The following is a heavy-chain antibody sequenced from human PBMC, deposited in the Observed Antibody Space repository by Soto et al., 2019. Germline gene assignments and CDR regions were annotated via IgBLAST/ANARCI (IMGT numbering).Heavy chain of an antibody. CDR1: GFTFDDYA. Sequence: GGSLRLSCAASGFTFDDYAMHWVRQAPGKGLEWVSGITWNSGSIGYADSVKGRFTISRDKAKNSLYLQMNSLRAEDTALYYCAKEMRDCSSTGCHGWGQGNLVTVSS. CDR3: AKEMRDCSSTGCHG. V-gene: IGHV3-9*01. D-gene: IGHD2-2*01. J-gene: IGHJ4*02. CDR2: ITWNSGSI.